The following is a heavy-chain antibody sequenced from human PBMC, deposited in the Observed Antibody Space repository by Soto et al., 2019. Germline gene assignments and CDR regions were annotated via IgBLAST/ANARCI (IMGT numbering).Heavy chain of an antibody. CDR3: ARVFRYYYDSSGCFDY. CDR2: IYYSGST. D-gene: IGHD3-22*01. Sequence: SETLSLTCTVSGGSISSYYWSWTRQPPGRGLEWIGYIYYSGSTNYNPSLKSRVTISVDTSKNQFSLKLSSVTAADTAVYYCARVFRYYYDSSGCFDYWGQGTLVTVSS. J-gene: IGHJ4*02. V-gene: IGHV4-59*01. CDR1: GGSISSYY.